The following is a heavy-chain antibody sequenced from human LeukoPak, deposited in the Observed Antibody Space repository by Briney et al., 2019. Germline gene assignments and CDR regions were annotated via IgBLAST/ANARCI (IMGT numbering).Heavy chain of an antibody. CDR3: ARVKYRLRILGWFDP. Sequence: SETLSLTCAVYGGSFSGYYWSWIRQPPGKGLEWIGEINHSGSTNYNPSLKSRVTISVDTSKNQFSLKLSSVTAADTAVYYCARVKYRLRILGWFDPWGQGTLVTVSS. J-gene: IGHJ5*02. V-gene: IGHV4-34*01. CDR1: GGSFSGYY. CDR2: INHSGST. D-gene: IGHD2-2*01.